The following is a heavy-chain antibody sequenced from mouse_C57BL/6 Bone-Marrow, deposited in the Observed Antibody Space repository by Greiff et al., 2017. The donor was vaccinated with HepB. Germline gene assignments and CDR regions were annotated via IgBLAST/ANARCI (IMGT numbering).Heavy chain of an antibody. CDR3: ASQRGTGRYFDV. V-gene: IGHV5-12*01. CDR2: ISNGGGST. D-gene: IGHD1-1*01. J-gene: IGHJ1*03. CDR1: GFTFSDYY. Sequence: EVQGVESGGGLVQPGGSLKLSCAASGFTFSDYYMYWVRQTPEKRLEWVAYISNGGGSTYYPDTVKGRFTISRDNAKNTLYLQMSRLKSEDTAMYYCASQRGTGRYFDVWGTGTTVTVSS.